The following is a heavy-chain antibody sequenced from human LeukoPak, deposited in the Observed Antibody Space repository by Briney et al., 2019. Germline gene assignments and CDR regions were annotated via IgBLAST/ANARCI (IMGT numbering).Heavy chain of an antibody. CDR2: IYNSGRT. J-gene: IGHJ4*02. V-gene: IGHV4-4*07. CDR1: GGSTSRYH. Sequence: PSATLTLTCTVSGGSTSRYHWSWIRQSAGKGLEWIGRIYNSGRTNYNPSLKSRVTMTVDTSRNQFSLRLSSVTAADTAVYYCARNAGSGWDFDYWGQGTLVTVSS. D-gene: IGHD6-19*01. CDR3: ARNAGSGWDFDY.